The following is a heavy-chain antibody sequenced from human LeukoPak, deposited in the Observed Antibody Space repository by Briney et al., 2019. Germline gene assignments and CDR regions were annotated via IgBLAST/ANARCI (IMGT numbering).Heavy chain of an antibody. CDR2: IRYDGSNK. CDR3: AKSVTTMVRGYFDY. V-gene: IGHV3-30*02. J-gene: IGHJ4*02. CDR1: GFTFSSYG. Sequence: GGSLRLSCAASGFTFSSYGMYWVRQAPGKGLEWVAFIRYDGSNKYYADSVKGRFTISRDNSKNTLYLQMNSLRAEDTAVYYCAKSVTTMVRGYFDYWGQGTLVTVSS. D-gene: IGHD3-10*01.